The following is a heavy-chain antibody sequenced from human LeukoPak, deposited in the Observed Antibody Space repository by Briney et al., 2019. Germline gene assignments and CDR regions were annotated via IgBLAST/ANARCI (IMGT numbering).Heavy chain of an antibody. Sequence: KPSETLSLTCAVYGGSFSGYYWSWIRQPPGKGLEWIGEIIHSGSTNYNPSLKSRVTISVDTSKNQFSLKLSSVTAADTAEYFCARRNDFVVVVAATGAFDVWGQGTMVTVSS. CDR3: ARRNDFVVVVAATGAFDV. D-gene: IGHD2-15*01. CDR2: IIHSGST. V-gene: IGHV4-34*12. CDR1: GGSFSGYY. J-gene: IGHJ3*01.